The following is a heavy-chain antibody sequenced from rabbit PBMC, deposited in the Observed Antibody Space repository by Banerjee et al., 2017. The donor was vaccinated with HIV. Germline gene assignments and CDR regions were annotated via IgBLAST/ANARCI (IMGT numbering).Heavy chain of an antibody. CDR2: IYAGGSGST. CDR1: GFSFSSNA. D-gene: IGHD4-2*01. V-gene: IGHV1S40*01. CDR3: ARGLLITDL. Sequence: QSLEESGGDLVKPGASLTLTCTASGFSFSSNAMCWVRQAPGKGLEWIACIYAGGSGSTYYASWAKGRFTISKTSSTTVTLQMTSLTAADTATYFCARGLLITDLWGQGTLVTVS. J-gene: IGHJ4*01.